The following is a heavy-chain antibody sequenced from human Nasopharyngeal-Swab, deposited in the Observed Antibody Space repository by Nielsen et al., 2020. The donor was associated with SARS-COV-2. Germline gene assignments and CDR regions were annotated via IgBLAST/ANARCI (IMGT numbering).Heavy chain of an antibody. J-gene: IGHJ4*02. V-gene: IGHV4-39*07. CDR1: GGSISSSNYY. D-gene: IGHD2-21*02. Sequence: SETLSLTCTVSGGSISSSNYYWGWIRQPPGEGLEWIGSIYYSGSTYYNPSLKSRVTISVDTSKNQFSLKLSSVTAADTAVYYCARARRNFVVVSAFDYWGQGTLVTVSS. CDR3: ARARRNFVVVSAFDY. CDR2: IYYSGST.